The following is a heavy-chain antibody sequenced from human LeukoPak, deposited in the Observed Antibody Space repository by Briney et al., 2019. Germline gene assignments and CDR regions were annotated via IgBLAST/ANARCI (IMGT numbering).Heavy chain of an antibody. J-gene: IGHJ5*02. D-gene: IGHD3-10*01. Sequence: GESLRLSCAASGVTLSPYGMHWVRQAPGKGLEWVAVISYEGGTQHYADSVKGRFIIPRDNPRNTMYLQMNILRTEDTAVYYCAKEGTPQVSTWYDLWGQGTQVIVSS. CDR2: ISYEGGTQ. CDR1: GVTLSPYG. V-gene: IGHV3-30*18. CDR3: AKEGTPQVSTWYDL.